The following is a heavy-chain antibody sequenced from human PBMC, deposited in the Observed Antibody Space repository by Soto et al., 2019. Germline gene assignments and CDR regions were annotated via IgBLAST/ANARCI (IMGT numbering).Heavy chain of an antibody. CDR3: ARLRIYYYDSSGYFSGLTRNVPRYYFDY. Sequence: SETLSLTCTVSGGSISSGGYYWSWIRQHPGKGLEWIGYIYYSGSTYYNPSLKSRVTISVDTSKNQFSLKLSSVTAADTAVYYCARLRIYYYDSSGYFSGLTRNVPRYYFDYWGQGTLVTVS. D-gene: IGHD3-22*01. CDR2: IYYSGST. J-gene: IGHJ4*02. V-gene: IGHV4-31*03. CDR1: GGSISSGGYY.